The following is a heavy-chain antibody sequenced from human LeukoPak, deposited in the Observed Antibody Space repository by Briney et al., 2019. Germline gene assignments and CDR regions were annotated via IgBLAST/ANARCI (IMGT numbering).Heavy chain of an antibody. J-gene: IGHJ5*02. V-gene: IGHV1-2*02. CDR3: ATYYYGSGSYYRFDP. Sequence: ASVKVSCKASGYTFTGYYMHWVRQAPGQGLEWMGWINPNSGGTNYAQKFQGRVTMTRDTSISTAYMELSRLRSGDTAVYYCATYYYGSGSYYRFDPWGQGTLVTVSS. CDR1: GYTFTGYY. CDR2: INPNSGGT. D-gene: IGHD3-10*01.